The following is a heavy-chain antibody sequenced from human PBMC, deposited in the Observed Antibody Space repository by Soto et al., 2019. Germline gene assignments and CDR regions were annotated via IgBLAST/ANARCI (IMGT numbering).Heavy chain of an antibody. CDR3: ARAVRGGLTVVTPGS. CDR1: GYTFTTYL. V-gene: IGHV1-46*01. Sequence: QVQLVQSAAEVRKPGASVKVSCRTSGYTFTTYLMHWIRQAPGQGLEWMGILNPTAGRTSYSQKFQGRVTMTSDASTSTAYMELTSLRSDDTAVYYCARAVRGGLTVVTPGSWGQGTLVTVSS. J-gene: IGHJ5*02. CDR2: LNPTAGRT. D-gene: IGHD3-9*01.